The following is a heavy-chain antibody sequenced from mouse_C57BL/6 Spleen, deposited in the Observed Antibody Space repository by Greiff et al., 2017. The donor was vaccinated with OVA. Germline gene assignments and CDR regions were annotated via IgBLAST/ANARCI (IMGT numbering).Heavy chain of an antibody. D-gene: IGHD1-1*01. J-gene: IGHJ2*01. Sequence: QVQLQQSGAELVKPGASVKLSCKASGYTFTSYWMHWVKQRPGQGLEWIGRIHPNSGSTNYNEKFKSKATLTVDKSSSTAYMQLSSLTSEDSAVYYCARGGSSYFDYWGQGTTLTVSS. CDR2: IHPNSGST. CDR1: GYTFTSYW. CDR3: ARGGSSYFDY. V-gene: IGHV1-64*01.